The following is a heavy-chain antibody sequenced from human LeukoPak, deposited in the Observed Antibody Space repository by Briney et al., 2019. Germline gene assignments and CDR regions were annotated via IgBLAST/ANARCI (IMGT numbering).Heavy chain of an antibody. J-gene: IGHJ4*02. Sequence: SETLSLTCTISGDSTSSDRYYGGWVRQPPGKGLEWIGNIYYSGSTYYNPSLKSRVTMSVDTSKNQFFLKLNSVTAADTAVYYCARLEGVVTPFDYWGQGTLVTVSS. CDR1: GDSTSSDRYY. V-gene: IGHV4-39*01. CDR2: IYYSGST. D-gene: IGHD4-23*01. CDR3: ARLEGVVTPFDY.